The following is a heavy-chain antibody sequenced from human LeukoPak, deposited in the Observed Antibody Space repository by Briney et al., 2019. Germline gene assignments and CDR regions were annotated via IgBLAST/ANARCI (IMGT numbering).Heavy chain of an antibody. CDR2: ISHSGSA. Sequence: SETLSLTCTVSGGSISGHYWSWIRQPSGKGLEWIGYISHSGSASYNPSLKSRVIIQLDTSKNQVSLKLSSVTAADTAVYYCARAGGFFSPFGYWGQGTLVTVSS. J-gene: IGHJ4*02. D-gene: IGHD3-3*01. CDR3: ARAGGFFSPFGY. V-gene: IGHV4-59*11. CDR1: GGSISGHY.